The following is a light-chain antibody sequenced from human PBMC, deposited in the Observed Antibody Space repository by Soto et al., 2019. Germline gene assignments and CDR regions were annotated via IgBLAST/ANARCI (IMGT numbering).Light chain of an antibody. J-gene: IGLJ1*01. V-gene: IGLV2-14*01. CDR2: EVT. Sequence: QSALTQPASVSGSPGQSITISCTGTSGDIGSYNRVSWYQQHPGKAPKLIIYEVTDRPSGVSNRFSGSKSGNTASLTISGLQAEEEAEYYCSSYTNINTGACVFGTGTKLTVL. CDR3: SSYTNINTGACV. CDR1: SGDIGSYNR.